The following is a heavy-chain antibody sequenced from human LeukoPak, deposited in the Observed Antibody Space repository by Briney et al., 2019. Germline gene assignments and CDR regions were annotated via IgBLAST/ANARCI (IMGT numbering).Heavy chain of an antibody. CDR1: GFTFSSYA. Sequence: GGSLRLSCAASGFTFSSYAMSWVRQAPGKGLEWVSNISGSGGSTYYADSVKGRFTISRDNSKNTLFMQMNSLRAEDTAVYYCAKDQDFWPGIFDYWGQGTLVTVSS. D-gene: IGHD3-3*01. V-gene: IGHV3-23*01. J-gene: IGHJ4*02. CDR2: ISGSGGST. CDR3: AKDQDFWPGIFDY.